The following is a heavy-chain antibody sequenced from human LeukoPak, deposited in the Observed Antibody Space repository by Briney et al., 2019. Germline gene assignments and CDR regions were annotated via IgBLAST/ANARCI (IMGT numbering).Heavy chain of an antibody. CDR2: IIPIFGTA. CDR1: GGTFSSYA. J-gene: IGHJ3*02. CDR3: ARSSAGYGDYQGAFDI. V-gene: IGHV1-69*13. Sequence: GASVKVSCKASGGTFSSYAISWVRQAPGQGLEWMGGIIPIFGTANYAQKFQGRVTITADESTSTAYMELSSLRSEDTAVYYCARSSAGYGDYQGAFDIWGQGTMVTVSS. D-gene: IGHD4-17*01.